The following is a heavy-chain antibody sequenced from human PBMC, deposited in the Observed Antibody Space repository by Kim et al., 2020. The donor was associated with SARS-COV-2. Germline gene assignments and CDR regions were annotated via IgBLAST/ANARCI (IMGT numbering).Heavy chain of an antibody. D-gene: IGHD6-6*01. CDR3: ARHIGTRPLDY. CDR2: T. V-gene: IGHV4-39*01. Sequence: TYYTASLKGRVTISVDKANNQFSLRLSSVTAADTAVFYCARHIGTRPLDYWGQGTLVTVSS. J-gene: IGHJ4*02.